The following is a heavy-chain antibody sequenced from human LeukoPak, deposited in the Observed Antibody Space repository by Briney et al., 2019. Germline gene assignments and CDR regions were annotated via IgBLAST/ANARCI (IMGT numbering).Heavy chain of an antibody. J-gene: IGHJ6*03. CDR3: ARVSPAGVGANMDV. V-gene: IGHV3-21*01. CDR2: ISSSPSYI. Sequence: GGSLRLSCAASGFTFGSYSMNWVRQAPGKGLEWVSSISSSPSYIYYADSVKGRFTISRDNAKNSLYLQMNSLRAEDTAVYYCARVSPAGVGANMDVWGKGTAVTVSS. D-gene: IGHD1-26*01. CDR1: GFTFGSYS.